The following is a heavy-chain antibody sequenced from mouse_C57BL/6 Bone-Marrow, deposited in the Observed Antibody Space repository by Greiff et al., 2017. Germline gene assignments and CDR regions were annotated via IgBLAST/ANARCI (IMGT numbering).Heavy chain of an antibody. CDR2: IYPRSGNT. J-gene: IGHJ1*03. V-gene: IGHV1-81*01. CDR3: ARLLRYRGRVWYFDV. CDR1: GYTFTSYG. D-gene: IGHD1-1*01. Sequence: VQVVESGAELARPGASVKLSCKASGYTFTSYGISWVKQRTGQGLEWIGEIYPRSGNTYYNEKFKGKATLTADKSSSTAYMELRSLTSEDSAVYFCARLLRYRGRVWYFDVWGTGTTVTVSS.